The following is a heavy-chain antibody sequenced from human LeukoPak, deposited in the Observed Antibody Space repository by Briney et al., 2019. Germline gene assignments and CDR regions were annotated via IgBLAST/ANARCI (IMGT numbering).Heavy chain of an antibody. D-gene: IGHD2/OR15-2a*01. CDR2: VHWWGGDK. CDR3: ARGLRSPENIYYYNYSAV. CDR1: VFILEEHG. V-gene: IGHV3-20*04. Sequence: GGSLRLLCAASVFILEEHGMSGVRQASGRGLVGVDGVHWWGGDKACADSVKGRFTIPGHVAKNCIFLELKTVIGEDGAVFFCARGLRSPENIYYYNYSAVWGKGTTVTVSS. J-gene: IGHJ6*03.